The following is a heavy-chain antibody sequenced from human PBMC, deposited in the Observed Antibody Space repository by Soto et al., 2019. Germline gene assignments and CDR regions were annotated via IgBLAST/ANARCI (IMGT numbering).Heavy chain of an antibody. D-gene: IGHD1-26*01. Sequence: AAVKVSCKASGCSITNYHMHLVRQAPGQGLEWMGVITPLGGATTYAQKFQRRVTMTADMSTGNVHMDLSSLRSADTAVYYCAREIVGAISISDALATWAQGTRATVS. J-gene: IGHJ3*01. CDR3: AREIVGAISISDALAT. CDR2: ITPLGGAT. V-gene: IGHV1-46*01. CDR1: GCSITNYH.